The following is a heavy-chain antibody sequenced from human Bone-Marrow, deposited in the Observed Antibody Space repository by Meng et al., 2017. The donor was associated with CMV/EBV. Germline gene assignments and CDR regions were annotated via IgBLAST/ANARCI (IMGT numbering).Heavy chain of an antibody. CDR2: IWYDGSNK. D-gene: IGHD4-23*01. CDR3: ARDGPVVPGPYYYYGMDV. V-gene: IGHV3-33*01. J-gene: IGHJ6*02. CDR1: GFTFSSYG. Sequence: GGSLRLSCAASGFTFSSYGMHWVRQAPGKGLEWVAVIWYDGSNKYYADSVKGRFTISRDNSKNTLYLQMNSLRAEDTAVYYCARDGPVVPGPYYYYGMDVWGQGTTVTVSS.